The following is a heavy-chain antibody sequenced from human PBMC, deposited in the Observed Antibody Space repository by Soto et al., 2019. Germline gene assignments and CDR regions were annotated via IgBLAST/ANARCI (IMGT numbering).Heavy chain of an antibody. V-gene: IGHV4-31*03. Sequence: SETLSLTCTVSGGSISSGGYYWSWIRQHPGKGLEWIGYIYYSGSTYYNPSLKSRVTISVDTSKNQFSLKLSSVTAADTAVYYCARELYDFWSGRQTKGYFDYWGQGTLVTV. CDR3: ARELYDFWSGRQTKGYFDY. J-gene: IGHJ4*02. CDR1: GGSISSGGYY. CDR2: IYYSGST. D-gene: IGHD3-3*01.